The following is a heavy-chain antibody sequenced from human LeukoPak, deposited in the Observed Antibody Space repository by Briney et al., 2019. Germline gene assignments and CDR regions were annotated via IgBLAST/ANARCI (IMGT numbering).Heavy chain of an antibody. CDR2: ISYDGSNK. J-gene: IGHJ6*03. V-gene: IGHV3-30*04. CDR3: ARESPRWANYYYMDV. CDR1: GFTFSSYA. D-gene: IGHD1-26*01. Sequence: GGSLRLSCAASGFTFSSYAMHWVRQAPGKGLEWVAVISYDGSNKYYADSVKGRFTISRDNSKNTLYLQVNSLRAEDTAVYYCARESPRWANYYYMDVWGKGTTVTVSS.